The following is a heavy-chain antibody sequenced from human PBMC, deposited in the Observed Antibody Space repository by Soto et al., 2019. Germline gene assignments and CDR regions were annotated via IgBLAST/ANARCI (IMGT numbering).Heavy chain of an antibody. D-gene: IGHD2-2*01. J-gene: IGHJ4*02. CDR3: ARDQGVVVPAAFDY. CDR2: ISSSSSTI. Sequence: QLGGSLRLSCAASGFTFSSYSMNWVRQAPGKGLEWVSYISSSSSTIYYADSVKGRFTISRDNAKNSLYLQMNSLRAEDTAVYYCARDQGVVVPAAFDYWGQGTLVTVSS. CDR1: GFTFSSYS. V-gene: IGHV3-48*01.